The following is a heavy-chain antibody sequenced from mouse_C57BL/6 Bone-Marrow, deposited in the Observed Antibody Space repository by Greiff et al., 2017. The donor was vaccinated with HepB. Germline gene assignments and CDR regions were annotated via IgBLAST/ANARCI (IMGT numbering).Heavy chain of an antibody. J-gene: IGHJ4*01. Sequence: QVQLQQPGAELVKPGASVKLSCKASGYTFTSYWMHWVKQRPGRGLEWIGRIDPKSGGTKYNEKFKSKATLTVDKPSSTAYMQLSSLTSEDAAVYYCARVAYYGNCRWYAMDYWGKGTSVTVSS. V-gene: IGHV1-72*01. CDR3: ARVAYYGNCRWYAMDY. CDR2: IDPKSGGT. CDR1: GYTFTSYW. D-gene: IGHD2-1*01.